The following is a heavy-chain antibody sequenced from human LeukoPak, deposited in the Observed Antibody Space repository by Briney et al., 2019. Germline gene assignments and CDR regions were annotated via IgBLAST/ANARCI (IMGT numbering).Heavy chain of an antibody. CDR1: GGSISSHY. CDR2: IYSSGTT. Sequence: SETLSLTCTVSGGSISSHYWSWIRQPPGRGLEWIGYIYSSGTTNYNPSLKSRVTISADTSKNQFSLKLNSVAAADTAVYYCARASFGDYSAEYFHHWGQGTLVTVSS. CDR3: ARASFGDYSAEYFHH. V-gene: IGHV4-59*11. J-gene: IGHJ1*01. D-gene: IGHD4-17*01.